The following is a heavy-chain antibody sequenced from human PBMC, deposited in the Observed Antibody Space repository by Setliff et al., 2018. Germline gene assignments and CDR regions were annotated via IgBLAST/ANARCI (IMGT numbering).Heavy chain of an antibody. J-gene: IGHJ4*02. D-gene: IGHD3-22*01. CDR1: GFTFSSYA. V-gene: IGHV3-30-3*01. CDR2: ISYDGSNK. CDR3: ASTGRITMIVVVTLDY. Sequence: PGGSLRLSCAASGFTFSSYAMYWVRQAPGKGLEWVAVISYDGSNKYYADSVKGRFTISRDNSKNTLYLQMNSLRAEDTAVYYCASTGRITMIVVVTLDYWGQGTLVTVSS.